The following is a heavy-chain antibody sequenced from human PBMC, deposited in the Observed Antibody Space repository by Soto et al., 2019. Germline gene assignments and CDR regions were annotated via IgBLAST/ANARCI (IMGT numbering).Heavy chain of an antibody. CDR1: GYTFTGYY. V-gene: IGHV1-2*04. Sequence: QVQLVQSGAEVKKPGASVKVSCKASGYTFTGYYMHWVRQAPGQGLEWMGWINPNRGGTNYAQKFQGWVTMTRDTSISKAYMELSRLRSDDTAVYYCARAVSATGTTENYGMDVWGQGTTVTVSS. CDR3: ARAVSATGTTENYGMDV. CDR2: INPNRGGT. J-gene: IGHJ6*02. D-gene: IGHD1-1*01.